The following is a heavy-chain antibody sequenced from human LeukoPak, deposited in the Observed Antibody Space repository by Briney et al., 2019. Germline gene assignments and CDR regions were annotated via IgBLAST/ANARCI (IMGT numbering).Heavy chain of an antibody. CDR2: IFPSGGEI. J-gene: IGHJ4*02. CDR3: ATYRRVLLPFES. Sequence: GGSLRLSCAASGFTLSTFAMIWVRQPPGKGLEWVSSIFPSGGEIHYADSVRGRFTISRDNSKSTLSLQMNSLRAEDTAIYYCATYRRVLLPFESWGQGTLVTVSS. CDR1: GFTLSTFA. V-gene: IGHV3-23*01. D-gene: IGHD2-8*02.